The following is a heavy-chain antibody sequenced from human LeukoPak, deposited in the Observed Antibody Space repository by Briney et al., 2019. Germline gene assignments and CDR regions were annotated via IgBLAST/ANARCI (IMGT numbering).Heavy chain of an antibody. J-gene: IGHJ4*02. CDR2: ISYDGSYK. D-gene: IGHD6-13*01. CDR1: GLTVSGNY. Sequence: GGSLRLSCAASGLTVSGNYMSWVRQAPGKGLEWVAVISYDGSYKFYADSVKGRFTISRDNSKSTLYLQMNSLRAEDTAVYYCAKDRYSGLNTIDYWGQGTLVTVSS. CDR3: AKDRYSGLNTIDY. V-gene: IGHV3-30*18.